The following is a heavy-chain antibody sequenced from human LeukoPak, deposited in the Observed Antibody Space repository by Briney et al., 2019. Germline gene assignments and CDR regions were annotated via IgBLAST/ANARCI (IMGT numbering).Heavy chain of an antibody. D-gene: IGHD2-21*01. J-gene: IGHJ4*02. CDR2: ISAHNGNT. V-gene: IGHV1-18*01. Sequence: ASVKVSCKASGYIFTSYGITWVRQTPGQGLEWMGWISAHNGNTNSAQKGQGRVTMTTDTSTSTAYMELRSLRSDDTAVYYCARGLAHFDYWGQGTVVTVSS. CDR1: GYIFTSYG. CDR3: ARGLAHFDY.